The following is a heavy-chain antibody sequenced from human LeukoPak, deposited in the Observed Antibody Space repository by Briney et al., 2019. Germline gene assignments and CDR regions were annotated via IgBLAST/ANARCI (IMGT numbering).Heavy chain of an antibody. V-gene: IGHV3-9*01. J-gene: IGHJ4*02. CDR2: ISWNSGSI. Sequence: GGSLRLSCAASGFTFDDYAMHWVRQAPGKGLEWVSGISWNSGSIGYADSVKGRFTISRDNAKNSLYLQMNSLRAEDTALYYCAKDKHYYGSGTIGDWGQGTLVTVSS. CDR1: GFTFDDYA. CDR3: AKDKHYYGSGTIGD. D-gene: IGHD3-10*01.